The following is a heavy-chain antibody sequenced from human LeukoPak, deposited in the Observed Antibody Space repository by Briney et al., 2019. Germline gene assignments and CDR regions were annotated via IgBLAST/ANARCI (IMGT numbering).Heavy chain of an antibody. J-gene: IGHJ5*02. CDR1: GYTFTSYA. V-gene: IGHV1-69*06. D-gene: IGHD3-10*01. CDR2: IIPIFGTA. Sequence: SVKVSCKGSGYTFTSYAISWVRQAPGQGLEWMGGIIPIFGTANYAQKFQGRVTITADKSTSTAYMELSSLRSEDTAVYYCARGTYSGSSDNWFDPWGQGTLVTVSS. CDR3: ARGTYSGSSDNWFDP.